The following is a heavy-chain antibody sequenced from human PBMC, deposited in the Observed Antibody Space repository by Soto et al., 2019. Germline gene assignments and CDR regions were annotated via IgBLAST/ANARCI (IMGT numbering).Heavy chain of an antibody. CDR1: GGSISSYY. Sequence: SETLSLTCTVSGGSISSYYWSWIRQPPGKGLEWIGYIYYSGSTNYNPSLKSRVTISVDTSKNQFSLKLSSVTAADTAVYYCARGVFVDYDFWSGYPRDNWFDPWGQGTLVTVSS. J-gene: IGHJ5*02. V-gene: IGHV4-59*01. CDR2: IYYSGST. CDR3: ARGVFVDYDFWSGYPRDNWFDP. D-gene: IGHD3-3*01.